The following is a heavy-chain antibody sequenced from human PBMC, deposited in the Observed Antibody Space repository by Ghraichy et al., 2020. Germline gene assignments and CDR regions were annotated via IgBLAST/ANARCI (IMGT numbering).Heavy chain of an antibody. CDR2: ISYDGSNK. D-gene: IGHD6-13*01. J-gene: IGHJ6*02. V-gene: IGHV3-30*04. Sequence: GESLNISCAASGFTFSSYAMHWVRQAPGKGLEWVAVISYDGSNKYYADSVKGRFTISRDNSKNTLSLQMNSLRAEDTAVYYCAREGGQLVRNYYYGMDVWGQGTTVTVSS. CDR1: GFTFSSYA. CDR3: AREGGQLVRNYYYGMDV.